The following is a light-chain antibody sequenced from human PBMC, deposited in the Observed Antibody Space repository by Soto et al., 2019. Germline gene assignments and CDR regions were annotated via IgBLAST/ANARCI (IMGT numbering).Light chain of an antibody. J-gene: IGLJ3*02. CDR1: RSNIGAGYD. CDR2: ASR. Sequence: QSVLTQPPSVSGAPGQSVTISCTGSRSNIGAGYDVHWYQQLPGTAPKLLIYASRDRPSGVPDRFSGSKSATSASLAITGLQAEDEADYYCQSYDSSLRDSDRVFGGGTKVTVL. CDR3: QSYDSSLRDSDRV. V-gene: IGLV1-40*01.